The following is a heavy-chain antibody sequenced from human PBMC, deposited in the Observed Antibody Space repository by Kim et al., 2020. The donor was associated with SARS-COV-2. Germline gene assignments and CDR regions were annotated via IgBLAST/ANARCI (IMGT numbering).Heavy chain of an antibody. Sequence: SVKGRFTISRDNSKNTLYLQMSSLRAEDTAVYYCAKDLNAMTTVTTSFDYWGQGTLVTVSS. V-gene: IGHV3-23*01. D-gene: IGHD4-17*01. CDR3: AKDLNAMTTVTTSFDY. J-gene: IGHJ4*02.